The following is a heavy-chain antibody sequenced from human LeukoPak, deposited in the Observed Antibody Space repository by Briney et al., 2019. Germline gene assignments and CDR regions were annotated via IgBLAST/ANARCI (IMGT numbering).Heavy chain of an antibody. CDR3: ARVRFGYSSIPFDY. CDR1: GFXFSSYW. Sequence: PGGSLRLSCAASGFXFSSYWMHWVRQAPGKGLVWVSRINSDGSSTSYADSVKGRFTISRDNAKNTLYLQMNSLRAEDAAVYYCARVRFGYSSIPFDYWGQGTLVTVSS. J-gene: IGHJ4*02. V-gene: IGHV3-74*01. CDR2: INSDGSST. D-gene: IGHD6-19*01.